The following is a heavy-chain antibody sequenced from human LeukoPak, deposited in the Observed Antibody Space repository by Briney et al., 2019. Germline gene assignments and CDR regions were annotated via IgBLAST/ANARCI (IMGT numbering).Heavy chain of an antibody. CDR1: KFTFSTYW. D-gene: IGHD1-26*01. J-gene: IGHJ4*02. V-gene: IGHV3-74*01. CDR2: ISNDGTST. Sequence: GGSLRLSCAASKFTFSTYWMHWVRQAPGKGLVWVSGISNDGTSTSYADSVKGRFTISRDNAKNSLYLQMNSLRAEDTAVYYCATESGTYSGTCFDYWGQGTLVTVSS. CDR3: ATESGTYSGTCFDY.